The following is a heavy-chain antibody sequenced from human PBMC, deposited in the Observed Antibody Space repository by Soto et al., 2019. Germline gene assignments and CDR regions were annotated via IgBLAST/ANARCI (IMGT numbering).Heavy chain of an antibody. Sequence: GGSLRLSCAASGFTFSNAWINWVRHTPGKGLGWVGRVKSKTDGGTTDFAAPVKGRFAISRDDSKNMVYLEMNSLKTEDTAIYYCTTDSYITSIIVRFDYWGHGTLVTVSS. CDR3: TTDSYITSIIVRFDY. CDR2: VKSKTDGGTT. V-gene: IGHV3-15*07. D-gene: IGHD3-22*01. J-gene: IGHJ4*01. CDR1: GFTFSNAW.